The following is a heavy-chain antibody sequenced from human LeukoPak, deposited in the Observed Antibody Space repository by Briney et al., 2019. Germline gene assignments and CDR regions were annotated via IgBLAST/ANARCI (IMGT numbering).Heavy chain of an antibody. Sequence: ASVKVSCKASGYTFTSYYMHWVQQAPGQGLEWMGIINPSGGSTSYAQKFQGRVTMTRDMSTSTVYMELSSLRSEDTAVYYCARVPWNDGVAFDIWGQGTMVTVSS. D-gene: IGHD1-1*01. CDR1: GYTFTSYY. CDR3: ARVPWNDGVAFDI. CDR2: INPSGGST. V-gene: IGHV1-46*01. J-gene: IGHJ3*02.